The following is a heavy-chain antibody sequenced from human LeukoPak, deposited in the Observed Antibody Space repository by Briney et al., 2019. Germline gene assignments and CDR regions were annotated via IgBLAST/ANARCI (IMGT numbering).Heavy chain of an antibody. J-gene: IGHJ4*02. Sequence: SETLSLTCTVSAYSISSGYYWGWIRQPPGKGLELIGSIYHSGSTYYNPSLKSRVTMSLDTSTNQFSLKLSSVTAADTAVYYCARRGGDGYSLDYWGQGTLVTVSS. CDR1: AYSISSGYY. D-gene: IGHD5-24*01. V-gene: IGHV4-38-2*02. CDR2: IYHSGST. CDR3: ARRGGDGYSLDY.